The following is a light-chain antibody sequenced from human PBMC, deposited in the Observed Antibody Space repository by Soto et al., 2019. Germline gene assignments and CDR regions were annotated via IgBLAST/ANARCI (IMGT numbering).Light chain of an antibody. V-gene: IGKV3-20*01. CDR1: QFVSSNS. Sequence: EIVLTQSPGTLSLSPGERATLSCRASQFVSSNSLAWYQQKRGQAPRLLIHDASSRATGIPDRFSGSGSGTDFTLTVSRLEPEDFAVYYRQQYAGSPRTFGQGTKVDIK. CDR2: DAS. J-gene: IGKJ1*01. CDR3: QQYAGSPRT.